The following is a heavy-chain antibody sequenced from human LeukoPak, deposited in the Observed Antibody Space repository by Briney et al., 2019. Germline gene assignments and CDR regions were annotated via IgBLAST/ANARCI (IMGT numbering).Heavy chain of an antibody. Sequence: QTGGSLRLSCTASGFTFGDYAMSWVRQAPGKGLEWVGFIRSNAYGGTTEYAASVKGRFTISRDDSKGIAYLQMNSLKTEDTAVYYCTKYTGNLDYWGQGTLVTVSS. CDR2: IRSNAYGGTT. V-gene: IGHV3-49*04. CDR3: TKYTGNLDY. CDR1: GFTFGDYA. D-gene: IGHD1-26*01. J-gene: IGHJ4*02.